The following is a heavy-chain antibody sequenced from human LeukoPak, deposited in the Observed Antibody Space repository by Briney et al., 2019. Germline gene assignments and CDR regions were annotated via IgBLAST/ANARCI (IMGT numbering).Heavy chain of an antibody. Sequence: ASVKVSCKASGYTFTGYYMHWVRQAPGQGLEWMGWINPNSGGTNYAQKFQGRVTMTRDTSISTAYMELSRLRSDDTAVYYCARDDYGDYDPLGHWGQGTLVTVSS. CDR2: INPNSGGT. V-gene: IGHV1-2*02. CDR1: GYTFTGYY. CDR3: ARDDYGDYDPLGH. J-gene: IGHJ4*02. D-gene: IGHD4-17*01.